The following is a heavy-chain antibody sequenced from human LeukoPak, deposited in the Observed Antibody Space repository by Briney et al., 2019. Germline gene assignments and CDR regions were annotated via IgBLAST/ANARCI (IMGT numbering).Heavy chain of an antibody. CDR2: IYYSGST. D-gene: IGHD2-2*01. CDR3: ARDAVIPAAMVDAFDI. Sequence: SETLSLTCTVSGGSISSYYWSWIRQPPGKGLEWIGYIYYSGSTNYTPSLKSRVTISVDTSKNQFSLKLSSVTAADTAVYYCARDAVIPAAMVDAFDIWGQGTMVTVSS. J-gene: IGHJ3*02. V-gene: IGHV4-59*01. CDR1: GGSISSYY.